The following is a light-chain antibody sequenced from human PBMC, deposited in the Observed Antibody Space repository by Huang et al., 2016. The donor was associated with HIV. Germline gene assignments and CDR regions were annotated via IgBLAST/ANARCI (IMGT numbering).Light chain of an antibody. J-gene: IGKJ3*01. Sequence: DIQMTQSPYSLSASVGDRVTITCRASHNINIYLNWYQQKPGKAPILLIYTAFTLQSGVPSRFSGSGSGTDFTLTINSLQPEDFATYYCQQSSSSPFTFGPGTKVDI. CDR1: HNINIY. CDR3: QQSSSSPFT. CDR2: TAF. V-gene: IGKV1-39*01.